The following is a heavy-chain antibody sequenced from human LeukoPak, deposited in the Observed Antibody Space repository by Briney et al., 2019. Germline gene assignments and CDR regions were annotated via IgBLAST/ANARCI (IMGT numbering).Heavy chain of an antibody. CDR1: GFTFATYA. CDR2: ISGSSTYI. J-gene: IGHJ6*02. V-gene: IGHV3-21*01. D-gene: IGHD6-13*01. Sequence: PGGSLRLSCAASGFTFATYAMSWVRQAPGKGLEWVSSISGSSTYIYYADSVKGRFTISRDNAKNSLYLQMNSLRAEDTAVYYCARPGAAGIYFYYGLDVWGQGTTVTVSS. CDR3: ARPGAAGIYFYYGLDV.